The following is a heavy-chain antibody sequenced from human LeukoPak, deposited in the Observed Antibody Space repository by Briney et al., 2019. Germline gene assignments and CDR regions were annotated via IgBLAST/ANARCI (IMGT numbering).Heavy chain of an antibody. CDR2: IYYSGST. D-gene: IGHD3-10*01. Sequence: SETLSLTCTVSGGSISSHYWSWIRQPPGKGLEWIGYIYYSGSTNYNPSLKSRVTISVDTSKNQFSLKLSSVTAADTAVYYCARDSLVRGVSYGMDVWGEGTTVTVSS. CDR1: GGSISSHY. J-gene: IGHJ6*04. V-gene: IGHV4-59*11. CDR3: ARDSLVRGVSYGMDV.